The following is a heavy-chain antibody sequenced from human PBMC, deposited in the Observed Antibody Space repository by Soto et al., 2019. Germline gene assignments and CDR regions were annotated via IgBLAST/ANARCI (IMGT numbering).Heavy chain of an antibody. Sequence: SVKVSCKASGGTFSSYAISWVGQAPGQGLECMGGIIPIFGTANYAQKFQGRVTITADESTSTAYMELSSLRSEDTAVYYCARVDTAMVFDYWGQGTLVTVSS. CDR1: GGTFSSYA. V-gene: IGHV1-69*13. D-gene: IGHD5-18*01. CDR3: ARVDTAMVFDY. CDR2: IIPIFGTA. J-gene: IGHJ4*02.